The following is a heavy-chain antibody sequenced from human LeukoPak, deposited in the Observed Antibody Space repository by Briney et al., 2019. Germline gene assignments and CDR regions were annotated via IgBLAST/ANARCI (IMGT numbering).Heavy chain of an antibody. CDR1: GGTFSSYA. Sequence: ASVKVSCKASGGTFSSYAISWVRQAPGRGLEWMGGIIPIFGTANYAQKFQGRVTITADESTSTAYMELSSLRSEDTAVYYCAREQLELPYYFDYWGQGTLVTVSS. J-gene: IGHJ4*02. V-gene: IGHV1-69*13. D-gene: IGHD1-1*01. CDR2: IIPIFGTA. CDR3: AREQLELPYYFDY.